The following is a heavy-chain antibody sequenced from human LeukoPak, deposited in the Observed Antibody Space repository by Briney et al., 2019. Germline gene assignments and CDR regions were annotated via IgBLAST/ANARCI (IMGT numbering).Heavy chain of an antibody. CDR1: GFTFSSYA. J-gene: IGHJ4*02. D-gene: IGHD3-22*01. CDR3: AKVGDSSGYIYYFDY. CDR2: ISGSGGST. V-gene: IGHV3-23*01. Sequence: GGSLRLSCAASGFTFSSYAMSWVRRAPGKGLEWVSAISGSGGSTYYADSVKGRFTISRDNSKNTLYLQMNSLRAEDTAVYYCAKVGDSSGYIYYFDYWGQGTLVTVSS.